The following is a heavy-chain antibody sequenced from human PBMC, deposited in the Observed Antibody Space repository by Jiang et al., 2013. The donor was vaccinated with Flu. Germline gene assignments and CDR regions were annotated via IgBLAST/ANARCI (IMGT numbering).Heavy chain of an antibody. D-gene: IGHD1-26*01. CDR1: GASISSGSYY. CDR2: TYSSGST. Sequence: GSGLVKPSQTLSLTCTVSGASISSGSYYWSWIRQPAGKGLEWIGRTYSSGSTNYNPSLKSRVAISLDTSKNQFSLKLYSVTAADTARYYCAREFSAENNWLDPWGQGTQV. J-gene: IGHJ5*02. V-gene: IGHV4-61*02. CDR3: AREFSAENNWLDP.